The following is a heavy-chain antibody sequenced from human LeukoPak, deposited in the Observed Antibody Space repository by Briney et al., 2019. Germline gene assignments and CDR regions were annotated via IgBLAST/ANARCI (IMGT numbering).Heavy chain of an antibody. J-gene: IGHJ4*02. CDR1: GYTFTSYG. CDR3: TRPRGYSYGFPYYFDY. D-gene: IGHD5-18*01. Sequence: ASVKDSCKASGYTFTSYGISWVRQAPGQGLEWMGWISAYNGNTNYAQKLQGRVTMTTDTSTSTAYMELRSLRSDDTAVYYCTRPRGYSYGFPYYFDYWGQGTLVTVSS. CDR2: ISAYNGNT. V-gene: IGHV1-18*01.